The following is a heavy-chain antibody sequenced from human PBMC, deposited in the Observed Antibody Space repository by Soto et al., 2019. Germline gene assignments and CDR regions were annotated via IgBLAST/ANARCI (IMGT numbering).Heavy chain of an antibody. D-gene: IGHD3-22*01. CDR3: TRHGYYDSSGYPSADY. CDR2: IRSKANSYAT. J-gene: IGHJ4*02. CDR1: GFTFSGSA. Sequence: GGSLRLSCAASGFTFSGSAMHWVRQASGKGLEWVGRIRSKANSYATAYAASVKGRFTISRDDSKNTAYLQMNSLKTEDTAVYYCTRHGYYDSSGYPSADYWGQGTLVTVSS. V-gene: IGHV3-73*01.